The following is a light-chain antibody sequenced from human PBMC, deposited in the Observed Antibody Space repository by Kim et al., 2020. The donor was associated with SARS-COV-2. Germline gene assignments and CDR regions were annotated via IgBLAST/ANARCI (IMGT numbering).Light chain of an antibody. CDR3: NSRDSNDNVV. CDR2: GKN. Sequence: AVERKVKITCQGDILRCYDASWYQQKPGHAPILFIYGKNNRPSGIPDRFSGASSGNTASLTITGTQAGDEADYYCNSRDSNDNVVFGGGTQLTVL. V-gene: IGLV3-19*01. CDR1: ILRCYD. J-gene: IGLJ2*01.